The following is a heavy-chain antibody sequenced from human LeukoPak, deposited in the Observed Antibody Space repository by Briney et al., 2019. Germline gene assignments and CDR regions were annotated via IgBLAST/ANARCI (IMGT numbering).Heavy chain of an antibody. J-gene: IGHJ1*01. D-gene: IGHD6-19*01. CDR3: ARGISEAVPGRYFQH. CDR1: GYSFTGYY. CDR2: INPNSGGT. V-gene: IGHV1-2*02. Sequence: ASVKVSCKTSGYSFTGYYIHWVRQAPGQGLEWMGWINPNSGGTNYAQNFQGRVTMTRDTSISTAYMELSRLRSGDTAVYFCARGISEAVPGRYFQHWGQGTLVTVSS.